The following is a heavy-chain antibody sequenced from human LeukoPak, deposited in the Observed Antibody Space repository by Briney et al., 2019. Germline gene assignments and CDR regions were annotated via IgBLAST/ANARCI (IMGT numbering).Heavy chain of an antibody. Sequence: PGGSLRLSCAASGFSVSSNYMSWVRQAPGKGLEWVSVIYSGGSTYYADSVKGRFTISRDNSKNTLYLQMNGLRAEDTAVYYCARARYVPESYFDYWGQGTLVTVSS. CDR1: GFSVSSNY. CDR2: IYSGGST. CDR3: ARARYVPESYFDY. V-gene: IGHV3-53*01. D-gene: IGHD1-1*01. J-gene: IGHJ4*02.